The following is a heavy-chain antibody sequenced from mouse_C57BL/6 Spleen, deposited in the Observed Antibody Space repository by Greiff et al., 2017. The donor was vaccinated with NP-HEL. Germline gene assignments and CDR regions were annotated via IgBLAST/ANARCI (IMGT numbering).Heavy chain of an antibody. V-gene: IGHV1-80*01. Sequence: VNVVESGAELVKPGASVKISCKASGYAFSSYWMNWVKQRPGKGLEWIGQIYPGDGDTNYNGKFKGKATLTADKSSSTAYMQLSSLTSEDSAVYFCARSLPYGTHYFDYWGQGTTLTVSS. CDR1: GYAFSSYW. CDR2: IYPGDGDT. D-gene: IGHD1-1*01. CDR3: ARSLPYGTHYFDY. J-gene: IGHJ2*01.